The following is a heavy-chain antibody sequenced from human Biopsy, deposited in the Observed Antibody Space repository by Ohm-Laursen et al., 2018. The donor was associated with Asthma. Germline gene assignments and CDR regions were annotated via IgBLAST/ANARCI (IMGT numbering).Heavy chain of an antibody. J-gene: IGHJ6*02. CDR2: ISWNSGTI. CDR1: GFTFEEYA. D-gene: IGHD2-15*01. V-gene: IGHV3-9*01. CDR3: SRDRGGSTRGGYYYYGMDV. Sequence: SLRLSCAASGFTFEEYAMHWVRQPPGQGLEWVSGISWNSGTIAYADSVKGRFTISRDNSNNSVYLQMNSLRPEDTALYFCSRDRGGSTRGGYYYYGMDVWGQGTTVTVSS.